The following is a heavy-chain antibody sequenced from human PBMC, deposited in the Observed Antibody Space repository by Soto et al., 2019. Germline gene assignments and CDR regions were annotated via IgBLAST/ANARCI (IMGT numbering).Heavy chain of an antibody. CDR3: AKDIGGLDYDFWSGYYISFDY. J-gene: IGHJ4*02. CDR1: GFTFSSYA. D-gene: IGHD3-3*01. V-gene: IGHV3-23*01. CDR2: ISGSGGST. Sequence: GGSLRLSCAASGFTFSSYAMSWVRQAPGKGLEWVSAISGSGGSTYYADSVKGRFTISKDNSKNTLYLQMNSLRAEDTAVYYCAKDIGGLDYDFWSGYYISFDYWGQGTLVTVSS.